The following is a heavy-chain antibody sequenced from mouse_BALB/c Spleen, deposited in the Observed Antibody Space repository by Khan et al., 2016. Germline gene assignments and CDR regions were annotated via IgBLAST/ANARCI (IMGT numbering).Heavy chain of an antibody. D-gene: IGHD2-14*01. V-gene: IGHV5-17*02. CDR3: ARARYDC. CDR2: ISSDSSTK. CDR1: GFTFSSFG. Sequence: EVELVESGGGLVQPGGSRKLSCAASGFTFSSFGMHWVRQAPEKGLEWVAYISSDSSTKYYADTVKGRFTLSRDNPKNTLFLQMTSLSSEDTAIFYCARARYDCWGQGTTLTVSS. J-gene: IGHJ2*01.